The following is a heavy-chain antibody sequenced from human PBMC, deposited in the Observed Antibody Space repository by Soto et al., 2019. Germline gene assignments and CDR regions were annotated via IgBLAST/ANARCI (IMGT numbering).Heavy chain of an antibody. Sequence: PGGSLRLSCAASGFTVSSNYMSWVRQAPGKGLEWVSVIHSGGSTDYADSVKGRFTISRDTSKNTLYLQMNSLRVEDTALYYCARVGDIVLVPAGRWGWFDLWGQGTLVTVSS. CDR2: IHSGGST. J-gene: IGHJ5*02. D-gene: IGHD2-2*01. CDR1: GFTVSSNY. CDR3: ARVGDIVLVPAGRWGWFDL. V-gene: IGHV3-66*01.